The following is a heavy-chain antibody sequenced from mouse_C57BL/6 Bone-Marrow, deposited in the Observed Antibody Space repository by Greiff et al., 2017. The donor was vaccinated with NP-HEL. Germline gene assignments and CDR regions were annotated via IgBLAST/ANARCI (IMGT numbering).Heavy chain of an antibody. CDR2: ITHSGET. CDR3: AGDRDGNYVGAMDY. Sequence: VKLQESGPGLVKPSQSLFLTCSITGFPITSGYYWIWIRQSPGKPLEWLGYITHSGETFYNPSLQSPISITRETSKNQFFLQLNSVTTEDTAMYYCAGDRDGNYVGAMDYWGQGTSVTVSS. D-gene: IGHD2-1*01. CDR1: GFPITSGYY. J-gene: IGHJ4*01. V-gene: IGHV12-3*01.